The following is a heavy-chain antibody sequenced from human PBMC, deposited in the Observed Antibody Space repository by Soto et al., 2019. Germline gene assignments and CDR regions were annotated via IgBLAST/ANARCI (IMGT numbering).Heavy chain of an antibody. CDR3: ARHYSSGSRNWFDP. J-gene: IGHJ5*02. CDR1: GGSISSYY. Sequence: SETLSLTCTVSGGSISSYYWSWIRQPPGKGLEWIGYIYYSGSTNYNPSLKSRVTISVDTSKNQFPLKLSSVTAADTAVFYSARHYSSGSRNWFDPWGQGTLVPVSS. CDR2: IYYSGST. D-gene: IGHD6-19*01. V-gene: IGHV4-59*08.